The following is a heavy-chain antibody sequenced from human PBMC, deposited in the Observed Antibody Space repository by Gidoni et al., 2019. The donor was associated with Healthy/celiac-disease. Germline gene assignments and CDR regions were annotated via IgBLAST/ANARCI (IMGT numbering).Heavy chain of an antibody. CDR1: GGSISSSSYY. CDR3: ASCGGGYSYGHRYNWFDP. CDR2: IYYSGST. V-gene: IGHV4-39*01. J-gene: IGHJ5*02. D-gene: IGHD5-18*01. Sequence: QLQLQESGPGLVKPSETLSLTCTVSGGSISSSSYYWGWIRQPPGKGLEWIGSIYYSGSTYYNPSLKSRVTISVDTSKNQFSLKLSSVTAADTAVYYCASCGGGYSYGHRYNWFDPWGQGTLVTVSS.